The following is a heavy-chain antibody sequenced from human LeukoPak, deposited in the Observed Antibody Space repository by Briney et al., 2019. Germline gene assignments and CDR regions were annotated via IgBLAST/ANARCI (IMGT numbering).Heavy chain of an antibody. V-gene: IGHV4-61*03. CDR3: ARHVGLAAPLDY. Sequence: PSETLSLTCTVSGGSVSSSGYYCSWIRQPPGKGLEWIGYIYYSGSTNYNPSLKSRVTMSVDTSKNHFSLKLSSVTAADTAVYYCARHVGLAAPLDYWGQGTLVTVSS. CDR1: GGSVSSSGYY. D-gene: IGHD6-13*01. J-gene: IGHJ4*02. CDR2: IYYSGST.